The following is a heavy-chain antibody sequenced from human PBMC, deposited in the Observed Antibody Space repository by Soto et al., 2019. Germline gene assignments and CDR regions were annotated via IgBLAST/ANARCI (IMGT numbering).Heavy chain of an antibody. CDR1: GFSLSNARMG. D-gene: IGHD6-19*01. CDR3: ARTGYSSGWYWEGLDY. CDR2: IFSNDEK. Sequence: KESGPVLVNPTETLTLTCTVSGFSLSNARMGVSWIRQPPGKALEWLAHIFSNDEKSYSTSLKSRLTISKDTSKSQVVRTMTNMDHVDTATYYCARTGYSSGWYWEGLDYWGQGTLVTVSS. J-gene: IGHJ4*02. V-gene: IGHV2-26*01.